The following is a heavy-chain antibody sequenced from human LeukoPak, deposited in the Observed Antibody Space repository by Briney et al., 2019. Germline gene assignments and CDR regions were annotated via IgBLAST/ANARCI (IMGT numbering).Heavy chain of an antibody. J-gene: IGHJ4*02. Sequence: SGGSLRLSCAASGFTFDDYAMHWVRQAPGKGLEWVSGMSWNSGSIGYADSVKGRFTISRDNAKNSLYLQMNSLRAEDTALYYCAKDITPYSSSWYYFDYWGQGTLVTVSS. CDR3: AKDITPYSSSWYYFDY. CDR1: GFTFDDYA. V-gene: IGHV3-9*01. CDR2: MSWNSGSI. D-gene: IGHD6-13*01.